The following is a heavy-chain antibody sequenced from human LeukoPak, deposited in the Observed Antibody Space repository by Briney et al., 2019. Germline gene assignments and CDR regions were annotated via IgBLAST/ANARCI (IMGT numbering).Heavy chain of an antibody. V-gene: IGHV3-11*06. CDR1: GFTFSDYY. J-gene: IGHJ6*02. CDR2: ISSSSSYT. CDR3: ATTPYYYYYGMDV. Sequence: GSLRLSCAASGFTFSDYYMSWIRQAPGKGLEWVSYISSSSSYTNYADSVKGRFTISRDNAKNSLYLQMNSLRAEDTAVYYCATTPYYYYYGMDVWGQGTTVSVSS.